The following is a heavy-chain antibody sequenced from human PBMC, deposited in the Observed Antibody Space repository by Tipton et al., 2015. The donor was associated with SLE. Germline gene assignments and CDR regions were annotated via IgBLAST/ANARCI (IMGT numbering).Heavy chain of an antibody. CDR2: VYPVDSDT. D-gene: IGHD3-10*01. CDR3: ARRVTRGPFEY. J-gene: IGHJ4*02. Sequence: VQLVQSGAEVKEPGESLKISCKGSGYIFTPYWIAWVRQMPGKGLEWMGSVYPVDSDTTYSPSFQGQVTISVDKSINTAYLQWNSLKASDTATYYCARRVTRGPFEYWGQGTLVTVSS. CDR1: GYIFTPYW. V-gene: IGHV5-51*03.